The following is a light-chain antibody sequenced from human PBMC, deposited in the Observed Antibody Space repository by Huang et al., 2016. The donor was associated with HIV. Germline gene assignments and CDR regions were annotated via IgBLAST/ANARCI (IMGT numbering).Light chain of an antibody. V-gene: IGKV3-20*01. CDR3: QQYGGSLYT. J-gene: IGKJ2*01. CDR2: GAS. CDR1: QSVSTDY. Sequence: EIVLTQSPGTLSLSPGERVTLSFRASQSVSTDYLAGYQQRPGQAPRLLIYGASSRATGIPERFSGSGSGTEFTLTISGLEPEDFAVYYCQQYGGSLYTFGQGTKLEIK.